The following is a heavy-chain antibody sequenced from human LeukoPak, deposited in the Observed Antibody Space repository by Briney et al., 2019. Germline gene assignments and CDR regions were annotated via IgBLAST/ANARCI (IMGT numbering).Heavy chain of an antibody. CDR1: GGSFSDYY. V-gene: IGHV4-34*01. Sequence: SETLSLTCAVYGGSFSDYYWTWIRQPPGRGMEWIGEIHHSESTNYNPSRKSRLTISVDTSKNQFSLKLSSLTAADTAVYFCARGPRSDSELLPKYFDYWGQGTLVTVSS. CDR3: ARGPRSDSELLPKYFDY. J-gene: IGHJ4*02. D-gene: IGHD3-10*01. CDR2: IHHSEST.